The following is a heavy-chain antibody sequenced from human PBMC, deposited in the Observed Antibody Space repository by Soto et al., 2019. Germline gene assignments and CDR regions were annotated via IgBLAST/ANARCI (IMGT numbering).Heavy chain of an antibody. CDR3: AKGSTRWLESLLHY. J-gene: IGHJ4*02. CDR2: ISNDGTNK. CDR1: GFTFNIFG. V-gene: IGHV3-30*18. Sequence: GGSLRLSCAASGFTFNIFGMHWVRQAPGKGLEWVALISNDGTNKYYADSVRGRFTISRDSSKNTVFLQMDSLRADDTAVYYCAKGSTRWLESLLHYWGQGTLVTVSS. D-gene: IGHD5-12*01.